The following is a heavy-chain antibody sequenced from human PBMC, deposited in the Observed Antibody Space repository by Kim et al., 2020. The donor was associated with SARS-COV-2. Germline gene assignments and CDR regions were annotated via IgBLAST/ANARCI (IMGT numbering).Heavy chain of an antibody. CDR1: GFTFSNFA. D-gene: IGHD6-6*01. CDR3: ARNARQLGDY. V-gene: IGHV3-23*01. CDR2: LNNNGGAT. Sequence: GGSLRLSCTASGFTFSNFAMSWVRQAPGEGLEWVSGLNNNGGATYYADSVKGRFAISRDNSKNTLYLQMNSLRAEAKAVYYCARNARQLGDYWGQGTLVTVSS. J-gene: IGHJ4*02.